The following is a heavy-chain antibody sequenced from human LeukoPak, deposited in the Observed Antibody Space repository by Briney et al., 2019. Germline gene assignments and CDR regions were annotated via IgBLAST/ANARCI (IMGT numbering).Heavy chain of an antibody. J-gene: IGHJ4*02. V-gene: IGHV3-53*01. D-gene: IGHD2-2*01. CDR1: GFTVSSNY. CDR2: IYSGGST. Sequence: GGSLRLSCAASGFTVSSNYMTWVRQAPGKGLEWVSVIYSGGSTDYADSVKGRFTISRDNSKNTLYLQMNSLRAEDTAVYYCARWEPAAAIFDYWGQGTLVTVSS. CDR3: ARWEPAAAIFDY.